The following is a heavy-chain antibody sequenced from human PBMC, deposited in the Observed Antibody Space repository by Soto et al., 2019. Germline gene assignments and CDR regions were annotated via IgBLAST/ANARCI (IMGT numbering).Heavy chain of an antibody. CDR1: GFTFSTYG. V-gene: IGHV3-30*03. CDR3: ASTWSGYYYFDS. CDR2: ISYDGSNR. Sequence: QVQLVESGGGVVQPGGSLRLSCAASGFTFSTYGMHWVRQAPGKGLEWVAVISYDGSNRYYGDSVKGRFTISRDNSKNTLYLQRNSLRGEDTAVYYCASTWSGYYYFDSWGQGTLVTVSS. J-gene: IGHJ4*02. D-gene: IGHD3-3*01.